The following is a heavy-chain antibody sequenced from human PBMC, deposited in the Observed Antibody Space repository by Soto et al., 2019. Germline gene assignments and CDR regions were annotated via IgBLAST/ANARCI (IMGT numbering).Heavy chain of an antibody. J-gene: IGHJ4*02. CDR2: ISEGGTTT. V-gene: IGHV3-48*03. CDR3: VRDARGGGLLLWDC. CDR1: GFMFNDYD. Sequence: EVQLVESGGGLAQSGGSLRLSCAASGFMFNDYDMNWVRQAPGTGLGWVSYISEGGTTTHYTDSVKGRFTISRDNAKESLYLQMTSLPHEDTATYFCVRDARGGGLLLWDCWGQGVVVSVSS. D-gene: IGHD3-16*01.